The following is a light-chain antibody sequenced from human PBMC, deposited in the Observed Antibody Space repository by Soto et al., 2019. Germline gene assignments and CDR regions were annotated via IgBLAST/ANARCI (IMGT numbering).Light chain of an antibody. CDR3: LQHNSYSLT. CDR2: AAS. J-gene: IGKJ4*01. CDR1: QGISNN. Sequence: DIQMPQSPYTLSASVGDRLTITCRASQGISNNLAWYQQKPGKAPKRLIYAASSGQSGVPSRFSGSGSGTDFTLTINSLQPEDLATYYCLQHNSYSLTFGGGTKVDIK. V-gene: IGKV1-17*01.